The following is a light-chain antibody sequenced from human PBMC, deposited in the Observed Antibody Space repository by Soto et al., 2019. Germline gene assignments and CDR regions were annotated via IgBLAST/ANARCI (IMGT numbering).Light chain of an antibody. CDR1: SSNIGAGYE. CDR3: QSYDSSLSAWV. CDR2: GNS. V-gene: IGLV1-40*01. Sequence: QLVLTQPPSVSGAPGQRVTISCNGSSSNIGAGYEVHWYQQLPGTAPKLLIYGNSNRPSGVPDRFSGSKSGTSASLAITGLQAEDEADYYCQSYDSSLSAWVFGGGTKLTVL. J-gene: IGLJ3*02.